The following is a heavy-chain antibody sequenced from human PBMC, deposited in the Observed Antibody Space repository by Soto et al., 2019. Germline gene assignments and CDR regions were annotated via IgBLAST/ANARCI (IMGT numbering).Heavy chain of an antibody. CDR3: ARDKKVRGVIITNGFDY. V-gene: IGHV1-3*01. CDR2: INAGNGNT. J-gene: IGHJ4*02. D-gene: IGHD3-10*01. Sequence: QVQLVQSGAEVKKPGASVKVSCKASGYTFTSYAMHWVRQAPGQRLEGMGWINAGNGNTKYSEKFQGRVTITRDTPASTAYMELSSLRSKDTAVYYCARDKKVRGVIITNGFDYWGQGTLVTVSS. CDR1: GYTFTSYA.